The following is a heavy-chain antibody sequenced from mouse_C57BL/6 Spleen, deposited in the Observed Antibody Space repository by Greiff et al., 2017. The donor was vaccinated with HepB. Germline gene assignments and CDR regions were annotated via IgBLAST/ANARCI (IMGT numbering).Heavy chain of an antibody. Sequence: VQRVESGAELAKPGASVKLSCKASGYTFTSYWMHWVNQRPGQGLEWIGYINPSSGYTKYNQKFKDKATLTADKSSSTAYMQLSSLTYEDSAVYYCARGGTVVTPYYYAMDYWGQGTSVTVSS. CDR1: GYTFTSYW. D-gene: IGHD1-1*01. V-gene: IGHV1-7*01. CDR3: ARGGTVVTPYYYAMDY. CDR2: INPSSGYT. J-gene: IGHJ4*01.